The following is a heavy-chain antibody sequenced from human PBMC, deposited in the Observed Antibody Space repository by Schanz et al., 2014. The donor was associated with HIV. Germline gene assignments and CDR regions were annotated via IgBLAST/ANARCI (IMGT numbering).Heavy chain of an antibody. J-gene: IGHJ4*02. V-gene: IGHV1-2*02. Sequence: QVLLVQSGAEVKKPGASVKVSCKASGYTFTGYYMHWVRQAPGQGLECMGWINPNNGVTNYAEEFQDRITMTRDTSISTAYLELSRLTLDDATVYYCARIRTKGVTGTYDWGQGTLVTVSS. D-gene: IGHD1-1*01. CDR2: INPNNGVT. CDR1: GYTFTGYY. CDR3: ARIRTKGVTGTYD.